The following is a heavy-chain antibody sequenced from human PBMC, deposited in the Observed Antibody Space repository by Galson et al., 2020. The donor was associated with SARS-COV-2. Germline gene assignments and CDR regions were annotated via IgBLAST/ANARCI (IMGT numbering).Heavy chain of an antibody. D-gene: IGHD3-3*01. CDR2: IKQDGSEK. Sequence: GESLKISCAASGFTSSSYWMSWVRQAPGKGLEWVANIKQDGSEKYYVDSVKGRFTISRDNAKNSLYLQMNSLRAEDTAVYYCARDLDDFWSGYYTIYGMDVWGQGTTVTVSS. CDR3: ARDLDDFWSGYYTIYGMDV. V-gene: IGHV3-7*01. J-gene: IGHJ6*02. CDR1: GFTSSSYW.